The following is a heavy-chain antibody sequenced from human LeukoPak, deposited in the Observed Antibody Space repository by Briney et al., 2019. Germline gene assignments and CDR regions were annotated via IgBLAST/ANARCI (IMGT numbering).Heavy chain of an antibody. CDR1: GFTFSSYA. J-gene: IGHJ4*02. V-gene: IGHV3-23*01. D-gene: IGHD1-1*01. CDR3: AKGVTTGTTGPFDY. Sequence: GGSLRLSCAASGFTFSSYAMSGVRQAPGKGLEGVSAISGSGGSTYYADSVKGRFTISRDNSKNTLYLQMNSLRAEDTAVYYCAKGVTTGTTGPFDYWGQGTLVTVSS. CDR2: ISGSGGST.